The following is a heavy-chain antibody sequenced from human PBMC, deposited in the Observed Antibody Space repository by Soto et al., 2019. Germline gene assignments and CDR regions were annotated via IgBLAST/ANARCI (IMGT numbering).Heavy chain of an antibody. CDR3: AKKNPHGDSNKAWLDP. Sequence: QVQLLQSGAELREPGSSVRVSCTPSGGTFVSSAFAWVRQAPGGKIEWMGGIIPFLGSTKYAEKFLGRLTIRADDSSRTAYLELSSLTFDDTAVYFCAKKNPHGDSNKAWLDPWGQGTLVTVST. D-gene: IGHD2-8*01. CDR1: GGTFVSSA. V-gene: IGHV1-69*01. J-gene: IGHJ5*02. CDR2: IIPFLGST.